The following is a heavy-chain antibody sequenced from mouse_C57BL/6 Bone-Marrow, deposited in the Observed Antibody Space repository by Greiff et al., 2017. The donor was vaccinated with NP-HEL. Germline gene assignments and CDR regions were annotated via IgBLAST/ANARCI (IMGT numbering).Heavy chain of an antibody. CDR3: AISNYGYAMDY. V-gene: IGHV1-63*01. J-gene: IGHJ4*01. D-gene: IGHD2-5*01. CDR1: GYTFTNYW. Sequence: VQLQQSGAELVRPGTSVKMSCKASGYTFTNYWIGWAKQRPGHGLEWIGDIYPGGGYTNYNEKFKGKATLTADKSSSTAYMQFSRLTSEDSAIYYCAISNYGYAMDYWGQGTSVTVSS. CDR2: IYPGGGYT.